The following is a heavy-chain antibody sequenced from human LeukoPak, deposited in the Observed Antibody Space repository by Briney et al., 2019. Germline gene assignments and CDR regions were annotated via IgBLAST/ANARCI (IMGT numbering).Heavy chain of an antibody. J-gene: IGHJ5*01. CDR1: GDSISSDGHS. Sequence: SETLSLTCGVSGDSISSDGHSWSWIRQPPGKGLEWIGYIYYTGSTNYNSSLKSRVTISVDTSKNQFSLNLSSVTAADTAMYYCARAVLATKSEHWFDSWGQGTLVTVSS. CDR2: IYYTGST. V-gene: IGHV4-61*08. CDR3: ARAVLATKSEHWFDS. D-gene: IGHD2-8*01.